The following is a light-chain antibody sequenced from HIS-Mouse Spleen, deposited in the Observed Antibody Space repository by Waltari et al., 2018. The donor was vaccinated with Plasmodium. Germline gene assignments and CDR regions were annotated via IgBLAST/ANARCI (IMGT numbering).Light chain of an antibody. J-gene: IGLJ3*02. V-gene: IGLV3-10*01. CDR3: YSTDSSGNHRV. CDR1: ALPKKY. Sequence: SYELTQPPSVSVSPGQTARITCSGDALPKKYAYWYQQKSGQAPVLVIYEYSKRPSGIPGGCSGASSGAMATWTISGAQGEDEADYYCYSTDSSGNHRVFGGGTKLTVL. CDR2: EYS.